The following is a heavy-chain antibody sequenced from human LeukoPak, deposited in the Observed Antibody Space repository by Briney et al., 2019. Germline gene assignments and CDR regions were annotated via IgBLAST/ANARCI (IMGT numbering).Heavy chain of an antibody. J-gene: IGHJ1*01. D-gene: IGHD2-15*01. CDR3: AKDFHQLLLGNGFQH. CDR1: GFTLSTYA. V-gene: IGHV3-23*01. CDR2: ISGSGGST. Sequence: GGSLRLSCAASGFTLSTYAMSWVRQAPGKGLEWVSAISGSGGSTYYADSVKGRFTISRDNSKNTLYLQMNSLRAEDTAVYYCAKDFHQLLLGNGFQHWGQGTLVTVSS.